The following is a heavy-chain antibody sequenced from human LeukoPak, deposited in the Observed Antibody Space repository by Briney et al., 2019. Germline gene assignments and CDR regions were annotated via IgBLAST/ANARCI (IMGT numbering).Heavy chain of an antibody. Sequence: GGSLRLSCAASGFTFSSYGMSWVRQAPGKGLEWVSAISGSGGSTYYADSVKGRFTISRDNAKNTLYLQMNSLRAEDTAVYYCARRAGAYSHPYDYWGQGTLVTVSS. CDR2: ISGSGGST. V-gene: IGHV3-23*01. J-gene: IGHJ4*02. CDR1: GFTFSSYG. CDR3: ARRAGAYSHPYDY. D-gene: IGHD4/OR15-4a*01.